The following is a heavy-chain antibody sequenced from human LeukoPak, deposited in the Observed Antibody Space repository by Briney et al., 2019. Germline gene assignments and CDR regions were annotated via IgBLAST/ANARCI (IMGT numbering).Heavy chain of an antibody. V-gene: IGHV3-30*18. Sequence: PGGSLRLSCATSGFTFSSYGMHWVRQAPGTGLEWVAVISYAGSDKYYADSVKGRFTISRDNSKHTLYLQMNSLRAEDTAVYYCVKDRWVRRISMAGQDYWGQGTLVTVSS. D-gene: IGHD6-19*01. CDR3: VKDRWVRRISMAGQDY. CDR1: GFTFSSYG. J-gene: IGHJ4*02. CDR2: ISYAGSDK.